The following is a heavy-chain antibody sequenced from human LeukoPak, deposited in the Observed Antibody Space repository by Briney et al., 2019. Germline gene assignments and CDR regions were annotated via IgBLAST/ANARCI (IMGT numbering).Heavy chain of an antibody. CDR2: INPNSGGT. D-gene: IGHD1-26*01. J-gene: IGHJ4*02. V-gene: IGHV1-2*02. Sequence: AAVKVSCKTSGYTSDFMKYGVAWVRQAPGQGLEWMGWINPNSGGTNYAQKFQGRVTMTRDTSISTAYMELSRLRSDDTAVYYCARVPVGEADYWGQGTLVTVSS. CDR1: GYTSDFMKYG. CDR3: ARVPVGEADY.